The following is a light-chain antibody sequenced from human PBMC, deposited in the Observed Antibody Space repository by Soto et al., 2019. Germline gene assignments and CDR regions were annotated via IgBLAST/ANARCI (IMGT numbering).Light chain of an antibody. Sequence: EIVSTQSPGTLSLSPGERATLSCRASQSVTTQLAWYQQKPGQAPRLIIHGAYSRATGVQDRITGSGSGTDFTLSISRLEPEDFAVYYCKQYGGSTRTFGQGTKVDIK. CDR3: KQYGGSTRT. CDR1: QSVTTQ. CDR2: GAY. J-gene: IGKJ1*01. V-gene: IGKV3-20*01.